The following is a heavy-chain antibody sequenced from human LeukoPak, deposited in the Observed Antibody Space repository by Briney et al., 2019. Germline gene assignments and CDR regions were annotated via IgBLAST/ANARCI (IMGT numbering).Heavy chain of an antibody. V-gene: IGHV4-4*07. J-gene: IGHJ5*02. CDR2: IYTSGST. D-gene: IGHD6-19*01. CDR3: ARSSGWYWFDP. Sequence: SETLPLXCTVSGGSISSYYWSWIRQPAGKGLEWIGRIYTSGSTYYNPSLKSRVTMSVDTSKNQFSLKLSSVTAADTAVYYCARSSGWYWFDPWGQGTLVTVSS. CDR1: GGSISSYY.